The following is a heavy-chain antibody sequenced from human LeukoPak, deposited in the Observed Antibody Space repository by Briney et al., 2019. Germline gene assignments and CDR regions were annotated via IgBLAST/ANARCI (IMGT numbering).Heavy chain of an antibody. D-gene: IGHD3-3*01. J-gene: IGHJ4*02. CDR3: AKGAYDFWSGYYTGYGYYFDY. Sequence: ASVKVSCKASGYTFTSYGISWVRQAPGQGLEWMGWISAYNGNTNYAQKLQGRVTMTTDTSTSTAYMELRSLRSDDTAVYYCAKGAYDFWSGYYTGYGYYFDYWGQGTLVTVSS. CDR2: ISAYNGNT. CDR1: GYTFTSYG. V-gene: IGHV1-18*01.